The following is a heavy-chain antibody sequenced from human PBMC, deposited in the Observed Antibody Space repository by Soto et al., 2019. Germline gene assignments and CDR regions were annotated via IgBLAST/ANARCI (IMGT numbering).Heavy chain of an antibody. V-gene: IGHV3-7*05. J-gene: IGHJ5*02. D-gene: IGHD1-26*01. CDR2: IKQDGSEK. Sequence: GGSLRLSCAASGFTFSSYWMSWVRQAPGKGLEWVANIKQDGSEKYYVDSVKGRFTISRDNAKNSLYLQMNSLRAEDTAVYYCARDFAGSYPWFDPWGQGTLVTVSS. CDR1: GFTFSSYW. CDR3: ARDFAGSYPWFDP.